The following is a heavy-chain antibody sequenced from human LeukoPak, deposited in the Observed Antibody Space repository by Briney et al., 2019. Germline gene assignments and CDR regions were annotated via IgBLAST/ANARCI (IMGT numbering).Heavy chain of an antibody. V-gene: IGHV1-24*01. D-gene: IGHD3-3*01. CDR2: FDPEDGET. Sequence: ASVKVSCKVSGYTLTELSMHWVRQAPGKGLEWMGGFDPEDGETIYAQKFQGRVTMTEDTSTDTAYMELSSLRSEDTAVYYCATLGMYYDFWSGPAGDYWGQGTLVTVSS. CDR3: ATLGMYYDFWSGPAGDY. CDR1: GYTLTELS. J-gene: IGHJ4*02.